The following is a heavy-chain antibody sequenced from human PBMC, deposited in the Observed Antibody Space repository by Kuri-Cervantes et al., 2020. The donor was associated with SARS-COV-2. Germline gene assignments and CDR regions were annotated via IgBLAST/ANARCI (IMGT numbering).Heavy chain of an antibody. CDR3: ARREEDTVMATHFYYYGLDV. CDR1: GFTFSSYS. D-gene: IGHD5-18*01. CDR2: ISSSSSYI. J-gene: IGHJ6*01. Sequence: GESLKISCAASGFTFSSYSMNWVRQAPGKGLEWVSSISSSSSYIYYADSVKGRFTISRDSAKNTLYLQMNSLRAEDTAVYYCARREEDTVMATHFYYYGLDVWGQGTTVTVSS. V-gene: IGHV3-21*03.